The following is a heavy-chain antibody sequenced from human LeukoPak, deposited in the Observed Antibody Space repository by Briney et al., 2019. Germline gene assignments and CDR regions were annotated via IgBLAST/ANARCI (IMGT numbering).Heavy chain of an antibody. D-gene: IGHD6-13*01. J-gene: IGHJ4*02. CDR1: GGSISSYY. Sequence: SETLSLTCTVSGGSISSYYWSWIRQPPGKGLEWIGYIYYSGSTNYNPSLKSRVTISVDTSKNQFSLKLSSVTAADTAVYYCARVRKVGSWYFDHWGQGTLVTVSS. V-gene: IGHV4-59*01. CDR3: ARVRKVGSWYFDH. CDR2: IYYSGST.